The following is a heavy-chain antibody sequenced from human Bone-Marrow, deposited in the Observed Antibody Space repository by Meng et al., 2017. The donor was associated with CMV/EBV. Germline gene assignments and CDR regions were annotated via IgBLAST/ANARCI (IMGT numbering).Heavy chain of an antibody. CDR3: ARDLWSHLTSGSYFYNGMDV. D-gene: IGHD1-26*01. J-gene: IGHJ6*02. CDR2: ISYDGRSK. V-gene: IGHV3-30*04. CDR1: GFSFSRYV. Sequence: GESLKISCAASGFSFSRYVIHWVRQAPGKGLEWLAVISYDGRSKYYGDSVKGRITISRDNSKNTVYLQMNSLRTEDTAVYYCARDLWSHLTSGSYFYNGMDVWGQGTTVTVSS.